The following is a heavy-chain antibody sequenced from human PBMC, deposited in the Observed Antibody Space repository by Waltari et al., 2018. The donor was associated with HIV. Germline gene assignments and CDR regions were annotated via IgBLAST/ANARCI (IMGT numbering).Heavy chain of an antibody. V-gene: IGHV1-18*01. Sequence: VQLGQAGAEMRKPGASVTVSCRASGYTLSASTTRWVRQAPGQGLEWMGWISGYNGNTNYAQKFQGRVNMTTDTSTSTAHMELRSLRSDDTAVYYCARGVSIVRGVMIRGHMDVWGQGTTVTVSS. CDR3: ARGVSIVRGVMIRGHMDV. D-gene: IGHD3-10*01. CDR1: GYTLSAST. J-gene: IGHJ6*02. CDR2: ISGYNGNT.